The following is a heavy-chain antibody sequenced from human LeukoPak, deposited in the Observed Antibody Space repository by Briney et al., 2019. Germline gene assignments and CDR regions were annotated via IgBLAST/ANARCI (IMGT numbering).Heavy chain of an antibody. Sequence: SETLSLTCTVSGGSISSGGYYWSWIRQHPGKGLEWIGYIYYSGSTYYNPSLKSRVTISVDTSKNQFSLKLSSVTAADTAVYYCARLRANPDPWTTVAPFDYWGQGTLVTVSS. J-gene: IGHJ4*02. D-gene: IGHD4-23*01. CDR3: ARLRANPDPWTTVAPFDY. CDR1: GGSISSGGYY. CDR2: IYYSGST. V-gene: IGHV4-31*03.